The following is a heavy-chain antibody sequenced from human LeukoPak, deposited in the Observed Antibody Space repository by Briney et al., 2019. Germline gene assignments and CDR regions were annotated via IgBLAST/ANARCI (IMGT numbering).Heavy chain of an antibody. Sequence: PGGSLRLSCAASGFTFSSYAMHWVRQAPGKGLEWVAVISYDGSNKYYADSVKGRFTISRDNSKNTLYLQMNSLRAEDTAVYYCARDYRDPGFFDYRGQGTLVTVSS. D-gene: IGHD5-24*01. CDR1: GFTFSSYA. V-gene: IGHV3-30-3*01. CDR3: ARDYRDPGFFDY. CDR2: ISYDGSNK. J-gene: IGHJ4*02.